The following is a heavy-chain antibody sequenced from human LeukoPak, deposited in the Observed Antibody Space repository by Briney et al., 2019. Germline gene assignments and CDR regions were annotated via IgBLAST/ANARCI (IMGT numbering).Heavy chain of an antibody. J-gene: IGHJ4*02. V-gene: IGHV1-2*02. CDR1: GYTFTSYA. Sequence: GASVKVSCKASGYTFTSYAMNWVRQAPGQGLEYLGWINPNGGGTNFPQKFQGRVTLTTDTSVNTGYMEITKLTSDDTAVYYCARIITSTWYNEFDCWGQGTLVAVSS. D-gene: IGHD1-14*01. CDR2: INPNGGGT. CDR3: ARIITSTWYNEFDC.